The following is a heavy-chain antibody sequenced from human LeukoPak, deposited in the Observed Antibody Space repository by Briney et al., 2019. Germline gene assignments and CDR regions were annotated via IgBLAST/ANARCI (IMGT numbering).Heavy chain of an antibody. CDR3: ARGPRYSYDSSILLFDY. Sequence: ASVKVSCKASGYTFSDYGVSWVRQAPGQGLEWMGRISAYNGNTNYLQKFQGRVTMTTDTSTATAYMELRSLRPSDTAVYFCARGPRYSYDSSILLFDYWGQGTLVTVSS. D-gene: IGHD3-22*01. J-gene: IGHJ4*02. CDR1: GYTFSDYG. CDR2: ISAYNGNT. V-gene: IGHV1-18*01.